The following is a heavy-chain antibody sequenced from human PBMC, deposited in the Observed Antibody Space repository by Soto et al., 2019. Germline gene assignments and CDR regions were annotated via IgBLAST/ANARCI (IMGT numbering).Heavy chain of an antibody. CDR1: GGSISSGGYY. V-gene: IGHV4-31*03. Sequence: LSLTCTVSGGSISSGGYYWSWIRQHPGKGLEWIGYIYYSGSTYYNPSLKSRVTISVDTSKNQFSPKLSSVTAADTAVYYCARYSYYYYGMDVWGQGTTVTVSS. CDR3: ARYSYYYYGMDV. CDR2: IYYSGST. J-gene: IGHJ6*02. D-gene: IGHD4-4*01.